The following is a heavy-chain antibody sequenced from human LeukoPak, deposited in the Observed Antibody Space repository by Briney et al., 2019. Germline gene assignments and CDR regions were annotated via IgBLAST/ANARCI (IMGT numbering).Heavy chain of an antibody. CDR1: GYTFTGYY. Sequence: ASVKVSCKASGYTFTGYYMHWVRQAPGQGLEWMGWINPNSGGTNYAQKFQGRVTMTRDTSISTAYMELSRLRSDDTAVYYCARVGYCSSTSCFGESWFDPWGQGTLVTVSS. CDR2: INPNSGGT. D-gene: IGHD2-2*01. J-gene: IGHJ5*02. V-gene: IGHV1-2*02. CDR3: ARVGYCSSTSCFGESWFDP.